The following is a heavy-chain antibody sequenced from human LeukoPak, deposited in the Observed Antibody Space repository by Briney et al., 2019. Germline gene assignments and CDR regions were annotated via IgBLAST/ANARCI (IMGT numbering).Heavy chain of an antibody. V-gene: IGHV4-4*07. CDR1: GGSITSYY. D-gene: IGHD6-19*01. J-gene: IGHJ4*02. CDR2: IYTSGST. CDR3: ARDGSPVAGPDY. Sequence: SSETLSLTCTVSGGSITSYYWSWIRQPAGKGLEWIGRIYTSGSTNYNPSLKSRVTISVDTSKNQFSLKLSSVTAADTAVYYCARDGSPVAGPDYWGQGTLVTVSS.